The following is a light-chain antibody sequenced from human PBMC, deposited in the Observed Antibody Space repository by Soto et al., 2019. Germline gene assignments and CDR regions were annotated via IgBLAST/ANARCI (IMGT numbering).Light chain of an antibody. J-gene: IGLJ2*01. CDR1: SSDVGGYNY. CDR3: SSDAASKNLGV. Sequence: QSALTQPPSASGSPGQSVTIACIGTSSDVGGYNYVSWYQQHPGKAPKLMIYEVSKRPSGVPDRFSGSKSGNTASLTVSGLQAEDESDYYCSSDAASKNLGVFGGGTKLTVL. V-gene: IGLV2-8*01. CDR2: EVS.